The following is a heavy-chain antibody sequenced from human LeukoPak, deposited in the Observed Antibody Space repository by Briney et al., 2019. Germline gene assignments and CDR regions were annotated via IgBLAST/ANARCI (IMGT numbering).Heavy chain of an antibody. Sequence: SETLSLTCTVSGGSINSYYWSWIRQPPGKGLEWIGYIYYSGSTNYNPSLKSRVTISVDTSKNQFSLKLSSVTAADTAVYYCARRVVDTEAFDYWGQGTLVTVSS. CDR1: GGSINSYY. J-gene: IGHJ4*02. CDR3: ARRVVDTEAFDY. CDR2: IYYSGST. V-gene: IGHV4-59*08. D-gene: IGHD5-18*01.